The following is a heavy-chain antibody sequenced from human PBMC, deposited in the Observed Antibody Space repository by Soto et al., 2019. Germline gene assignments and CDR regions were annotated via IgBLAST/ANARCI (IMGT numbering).Heavy chain of an antibody. Sequence: QVQLQETGPGLVKPSQTLSLTCGVSGKSIRSAGYYWTWIRQRPGKGLEWIGHISYFGDTHYSPSLTSRVTISLDPSKKQFSLELTSVKAADTAVYYCATSPPGDNDAFDVWGQGHWSPSLQ. CDR1: GKSIRSAGYY. CDR2: ISYFGDT. D-gene: IGHD4-17*01. J-gene: IGHJ3*01. CDR3: ATSPPGDNDAFDV. V-gene: IGHV4-31*11.